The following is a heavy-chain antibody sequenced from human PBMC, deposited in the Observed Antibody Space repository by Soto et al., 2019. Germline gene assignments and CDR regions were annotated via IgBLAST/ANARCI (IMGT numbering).Heavy chain of an antibody. D-gene: IGHD3-10*01. V-gene: IGHV4-31*03. J-gene: IGHJ6*02. CDR1: GASISIGCYF. Sequence: SETLSLTGTVSGASISIGCYFWSWIRQHPGKGLEWIGHIYYNGSTYYNPSLKSRLTISVDTSKNEFSLRLTSVTAADTAVYLSATDEYFGSAIDFYYYAMDVLGQGTTVTVSS. CDR2: IYYNGST. CDR3: ATDEYFGSAIDFYYYAMDV.